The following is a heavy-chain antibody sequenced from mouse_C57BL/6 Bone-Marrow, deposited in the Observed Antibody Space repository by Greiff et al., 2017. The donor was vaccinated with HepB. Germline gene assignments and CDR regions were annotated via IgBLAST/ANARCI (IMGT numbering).Heavy chain of an antibody. J-gene: IGHJ4*01. CDR3: ARVWVGNYAMDY. V-gene: IGHV1-63*01. Sequence: QVQLKESGAELVRPGTSVKMSCKASGYTFTNYWIGWAKQRPGHGLEWIGDIYPGGGYTNYNEKFKGKATLTADKSSSTAYMQFSSLTSEDSAIYYCARVWVGNYAMDYWGQGTSVTVSS. CDR1: GYTFTNYW. D-gene: IGHD1-1*02. CDR2: IYPGGGYT.